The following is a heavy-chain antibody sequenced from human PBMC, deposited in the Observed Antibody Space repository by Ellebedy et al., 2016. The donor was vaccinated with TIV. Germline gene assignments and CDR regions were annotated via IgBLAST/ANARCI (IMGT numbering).Heavy chain of an antibody. V-gene: IGHV1-2*02. CDR3: ARDLSVNWFDP. D-gene: IGHD5/OR15-5a*01. CDR2: INPNRGGT. CDR1: GYTFTASS. Sequence: AASVKVSCKASGYTFTASSLHWVRQAPGQGLEWMGWINPNRGGTTYAQSFQGRLTMTRDTSINTAYMELRRLRSDDTAVYYCARDLSVNWFDPWGQGTLVTVSS. J-gene: IGHJ5*02.